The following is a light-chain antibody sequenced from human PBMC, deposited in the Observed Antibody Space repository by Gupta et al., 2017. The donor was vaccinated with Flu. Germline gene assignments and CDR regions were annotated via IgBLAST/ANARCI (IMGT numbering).Light chain of an antibody. J-gene: IGLJ2*01. V-gene: IGLV2-14*01. CDR2: EVS. CDR3: TSVTRGTTLV. CDR1: STDVGSYNY. Sequence: SITISCTGTSTDVGSYNYVSWYQPHPGKTHNLIICEVSNRPAGVSNRFSGSKSGNTASLTISGLRGEDAADYFCTSVTRGTTLVFGGGTKLTVL.